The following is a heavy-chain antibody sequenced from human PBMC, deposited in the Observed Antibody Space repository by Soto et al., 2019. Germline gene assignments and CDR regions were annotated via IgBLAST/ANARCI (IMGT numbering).Heavy chain of an antibody. CDR2: IYYSGST. V-gene: IGHV4-39*01. D-gene: IGHD3-10*01. CDR3: ATGRVYYGSEY. J-gene: IGHJ4*02. Sequence: SETLSLTCTVSGGSISSSSYYWGWIRQPPGKGLEWIGSIYYSGSTYYNPSLKSRVTISVDTSQNQFSLKLSSLTAADTAVYYCATGRVYYGSEYWGQGTPVTVSS. CDR1: GGSISSSSYY.